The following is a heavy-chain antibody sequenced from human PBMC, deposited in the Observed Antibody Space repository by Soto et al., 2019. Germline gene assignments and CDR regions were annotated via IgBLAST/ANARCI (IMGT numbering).Heavy chain of an antibody. CDR1: GGSISSYY. CDR2: IYYSGST. Sequence: TLSLTCTVSGGSISSYYWSWILQPPGKGLEWIGYIYYSGSTNYNPSLKSRVTISVDTSKNQFSLKLSSVTAADTAVYYCARANVDTAMPNYYYGMDVGGQGTTVKVSS. V-gene: IGHV4-59*01. J-gene: IGHJ6*02. CDR3: ARANVDTAMPNYYYGMDV. D-gene: IGHD5-18*01.